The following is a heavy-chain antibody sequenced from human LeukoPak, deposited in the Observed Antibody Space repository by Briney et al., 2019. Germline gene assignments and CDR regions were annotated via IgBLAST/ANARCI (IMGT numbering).Heavy chain of an antibody. CDR3: TRLMLIAVAGSGGDY. J-gene: IGHJ4*02. V-gene: IGHV3-23*01. CDR1: GFTFSRYA. CDR2: IGGSGGAI. D-gene: IGHD6-19*01. Sequence: GGSLRLSCGASGFTFSRYAMSWVRQAPGKGLQWVSEIGGSGGAIYYADSVKGRFTISRDNSKNTLFLEMNSLKTEDTAVYYCTRLMLIAVAGSGGDYWGQGTLVTVSS.